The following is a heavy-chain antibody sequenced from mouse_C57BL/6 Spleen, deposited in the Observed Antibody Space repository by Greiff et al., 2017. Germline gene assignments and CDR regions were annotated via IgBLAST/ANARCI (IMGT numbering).Heavy chain of an antibody. CDR1: GYTFTDYY. Sequence: VQLQQSGPELVKPGASVKISCKASGYTFTDYYMNWVKQSHGKSLEWIGDINPNNGGTSYNQKFKGKATLTVDKSSSTAYMELRSLTSEDSAVYYCARVWGFDYWGQGTTRTVSS. V-gene: IGHV1-26*01. CDR3: ARVWGFDY. CDR2: INPNNGGT. D-gene: IGHD4-1*01. J-gene: IGHJ2*01.